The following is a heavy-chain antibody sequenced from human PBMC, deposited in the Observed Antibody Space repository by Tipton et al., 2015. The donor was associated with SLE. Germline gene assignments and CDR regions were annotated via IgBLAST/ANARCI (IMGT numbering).Heavy chain of an antibody. Sequence: SLRLSCAASGFTFSSYGMHWVRQAPGKGLEWVAVISYDGSNKYYADSVKGRFTISRDNSKNTLYLQMNSLRAEDTAVYYCAKETLTTIDYWGQGTLVTVSS. D-gene: IGHD3-9*01. CDR3: AKETLTTIDY. J-gene: IGHJ4*02. CDR2: ISYDGSNK. V-gene: IGHV3-30*18. CDR1: GFTFSSYG.